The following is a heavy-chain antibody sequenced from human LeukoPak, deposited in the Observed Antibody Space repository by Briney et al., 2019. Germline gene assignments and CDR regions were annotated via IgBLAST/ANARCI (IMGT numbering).Heavy chain of an antibody. Sequence: GESLKISCKGSGYSFTSYWIAWVRQTPGQGLEWVGIIYPGDSDTRYSPSFQGQVTISADKSISTAYLQWSSLKASDTAMYYCARQDGDGLYFFDYWGQGTLVTVSS. CDR1: GYSFTSYW. J-gene: IGHJ4*02. V-gene: IGHV5-51*01. CDR2: IYPGDSDT. D-gene: IGHD5-24*01. CDR3: ARQDGDGLYFFDY.